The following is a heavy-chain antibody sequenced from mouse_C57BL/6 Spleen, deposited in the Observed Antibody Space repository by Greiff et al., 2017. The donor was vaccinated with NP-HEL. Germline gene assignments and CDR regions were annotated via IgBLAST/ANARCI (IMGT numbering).Heavy chain of an antibody. V-gene: IGHV1-5*01. CDR3: TNYDYDGGVFYFDY. D-gene: IGHD2-4*01. CDR2: IYPGNSDT. J-gene: IGHJ2*01. CDR1: GYTFTSYW. Sequence: EVQLQQSGTVLARPGASVKMSCKTSGYTFTSYWMHWVKQRPGQGLEWIGAIYPGNSDTSYNQKFKGKAKLTAVTSASTAYMELSSLTNEDSAVYYCTNYDYDGGVFYFDYWGQGTTLTVSS.